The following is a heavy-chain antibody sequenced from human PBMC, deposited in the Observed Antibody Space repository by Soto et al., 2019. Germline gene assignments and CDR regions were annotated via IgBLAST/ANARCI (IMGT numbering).Heavy chain of an antibody. CDR2: IYWDDDT. Sequence: QITLNESGPTVVRPTETLTLTCRFSGFSLTTSGVGVGWIRQSPGKAPEWLALIYWDDDTRYSASLKSRLTITKDTSKNPVVLTVSDLDPTDTATYYCAHRVLRTVFGLVTTTAIYFDFWGQGTPVAVSS. CDR3: AHRVLRTVFGLVTTTAIYFDF. J-gene: IGHJ4*02. D-gene: IGHD3-3*01. V-gene: IGHV2-5*02. CDR1: GFSLTTSGVG.